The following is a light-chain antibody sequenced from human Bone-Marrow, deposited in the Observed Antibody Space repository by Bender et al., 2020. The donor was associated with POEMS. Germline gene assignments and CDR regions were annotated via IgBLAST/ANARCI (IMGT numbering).Light chain of an antibody. CDR1: AHA. CDR2: SSH. V-gene: IGLV1-40*01. J-gene: IGLJ3*02. CDR3: QSYDSSLSASV. Sequence: AHAVNWYQHLPGTAPKLLIYSSHRRPSGVPDRFSGSRSGTSASLAITGLQAADEADYFCQSYDSSLSASVFGGGTKLTVL.